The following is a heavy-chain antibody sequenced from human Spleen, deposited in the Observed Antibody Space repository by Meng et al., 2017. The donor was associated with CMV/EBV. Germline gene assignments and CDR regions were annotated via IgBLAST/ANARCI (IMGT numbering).Heavy chain of an antibody. CDR1: GFTFNMSW. CDR2: ISNDGSTT. J-gene: IGHJ4*02. V-gene: IGHV3-74*01. D-gene: IGHD4-23*01. Sequence: EVQLVESGGGLVQPGGSLRLSCAASGFTFNMSWMQWVRQAPGKGLVWLSRISNDGSTTDYADSVKGRLIISRDNAKNTLYLQINSLRADDTAVYYCGREFGGNSDYWGQGTLVTVSS. CDR3: GREFGGNSDY.